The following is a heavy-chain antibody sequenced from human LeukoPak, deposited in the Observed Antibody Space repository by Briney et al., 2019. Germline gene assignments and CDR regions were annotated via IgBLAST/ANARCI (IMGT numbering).Heavy chain of an antibody. V-gene: IGHV4-30-2*01. CDR2: IYHSGST. J-gene: IGHJ4*02. CDR1: GGSISSGGYS. Sequence: SQTLSRTCAVSGGSISSGGYSWSWIRQPPGKGLEWIGYIYHSGSTYYNPSLKSRVTISVDRSKNQFSLKLSSVTAADTAVYYCGGFWSGKTYSFDYWGQGTLVTVSS. D-gene: IGHD3-3*01. CDR3: GGFWSGKTYSFDY.